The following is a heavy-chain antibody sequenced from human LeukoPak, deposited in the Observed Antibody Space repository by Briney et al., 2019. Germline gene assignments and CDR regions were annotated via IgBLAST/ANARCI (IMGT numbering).Heavy chain of an antibody. CDR3: AQASGFDY. Sequence: GGSLRLSCAASGFIFKKYWMNWVRQVPGKGLECLANIKEDGSETYYADSVKGRFTISRDNPKNSLYLQMNSLRAEDTAVYFCAQASGFDYWGQGTLVTVSS. V-gene: IGHV3-7*01. CDR1: GFIFKKYW. D-gene: IGHD3-10*01. CDR2: IKEDGSET. J-gene: IGHJ4*02.